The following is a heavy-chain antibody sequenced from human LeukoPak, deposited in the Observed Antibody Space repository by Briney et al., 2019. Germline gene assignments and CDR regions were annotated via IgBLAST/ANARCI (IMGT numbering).Heavy chain of an antibody. Sequence: GGSLRLSCAASGFTFNNYALSWVRQAPGKGLEWVSAIHKTGDYTYYTDSVKGRFTISRDNSKNTLYLQMNSLRAEDTAVYYCASDSRLVVVTHQHWGQGTLVTVSS. CDR1: GFTFNNYA. CDR2: IHKTGDYT. D-gene: IGHD3-22*01. CDR3: ASDSRLVVVTHQH. J-gene: IGHJ1*01. V-gene: IGHV3-23*01.